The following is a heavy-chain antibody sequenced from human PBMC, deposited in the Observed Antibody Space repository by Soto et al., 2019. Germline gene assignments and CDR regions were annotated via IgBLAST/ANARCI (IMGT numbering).Heavy chain of an antibody. J-gene: IGHJ4*02. Sequence: LRLSCAASGFTFSDYYMSWIRQAPGKGLEWVSYISSTNTYTNYADSVKGRFTISRDNAKNSLHLQMNSLRAEDTAVYYCASYDSSGLYFDYWGQGTLVTVSS. CDR2: ISSTNTYT. V-gene: IGHV3-11*06. CDR1: GFTFSDYY. CDR3: ASYDSSGLYFDY. D-gene: IGHD3-22*01.